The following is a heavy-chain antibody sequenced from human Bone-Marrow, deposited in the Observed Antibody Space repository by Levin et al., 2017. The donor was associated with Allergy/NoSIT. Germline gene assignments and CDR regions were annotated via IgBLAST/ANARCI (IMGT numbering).Heavy chain of an antibody. CDR1: GYSFTSYW. CDR2: IHPADSDT. CDR3: ARRTGRQLAP. D-gene: IGHD6-13*01. Sequence: GESLKISCKGSGYSFTSYWVGWVRQLPGKGLEWMGIIHPADSDTRNSPSFQGQVTISADKSISTAYLQWSSLKASDTAMYYCARRTGRQLAPWGRGTLVTVSS. V-gene: IGHV5-51*01. J-gene: IGHJ5*02.